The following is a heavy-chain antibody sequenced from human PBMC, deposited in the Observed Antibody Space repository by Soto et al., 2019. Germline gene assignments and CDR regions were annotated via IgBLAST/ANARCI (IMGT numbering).Heavy chain of an antibody. J-gene: IGHJ3*02. Sequence: SVKVSCKASGFTFTSSAMQRVRQARGQRLEWIGWIVVGSGNTNYAQKFQERVTITRDMSTSTAYMELSSLRSEDTAVYYCAAITTGYYHDAFDIWGQGTMVTVSS. D-gene: IGHD3-22*01. CDR2: IVVGSGNT. V-gene: IGHV1-58*02. CDR3: AAITTGYYHDAFDI. CDR1: GFTFTSSA.